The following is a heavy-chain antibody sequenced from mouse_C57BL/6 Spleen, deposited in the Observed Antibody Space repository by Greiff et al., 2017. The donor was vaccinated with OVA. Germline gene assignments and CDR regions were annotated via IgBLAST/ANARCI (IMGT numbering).Heavy chain of an antibody. CDR1: GYTFTSYW. CDR3: ARGTAQATFDY. J-gene: IGHJ2*01. D-gene: IGHD3-2*02. Sequence: VKLMESGAELVKPGASVKLSCKASGYTFTSYWMHWVKQRPGQGLEWIGMIHPNSGSTNYNEKFKSKATLTVDKSSSTAYMQLSSLTSEDSAVYYCARGTAQATFDYWGQGTTLTVSS. CDR2: IHPNSGST. V-gene: IGHV1-64*01.